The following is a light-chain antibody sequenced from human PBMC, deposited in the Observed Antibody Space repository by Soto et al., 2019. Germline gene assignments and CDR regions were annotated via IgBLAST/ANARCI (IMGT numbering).Light chain of an antibody. CDR1: QSINNY. V-gene: IGKV1-39*01. CDR2: AAT. Sequence: DIQMTQSPSSLSASLGDRVTITCRASQSINNYLNWYQQEEGKAPKLLIYAATSLQSGVPSRFSGSGSGTEFTLTISSLQPGDFXTXYCQQSYNSPYTFGLGTKLEIK. CDR3: QQSYNSPYT. J-gene: IGKJ2*01.